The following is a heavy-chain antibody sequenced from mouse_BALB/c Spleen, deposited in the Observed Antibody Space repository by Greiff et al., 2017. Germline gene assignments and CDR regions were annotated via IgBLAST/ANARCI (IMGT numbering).Heavy chain of an antibody. V-gene: IGHV1-9*01. CDR3: AREGGSGSRYFDV. D-gene: IGHD1-1*01. Sequence: VKLVESGAELMKPGASVKISCKATGYTFSSYWIEWVKQRPGHGLEWIGEILPGSGSTNYNEKFKGKATFTADTSSNTAYMQLSSLTSEDSAVYYCAREGGSGSRYFDVWGAGTTVTVSS. J-gene: IGHJ1*01. CDR1: GYTFSSYW. CDR2: ILPGSGST.